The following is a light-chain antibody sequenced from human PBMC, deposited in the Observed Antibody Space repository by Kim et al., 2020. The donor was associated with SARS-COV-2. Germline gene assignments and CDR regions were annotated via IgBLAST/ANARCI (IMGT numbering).Light chain of an antibody. Sequence: QSALTQPRSVSGSLGQSVTISCTGTTSDVGGYNYVAWYQQHPGKVPKLLIYDVSKRPSGVPDRFSGSKSGNTASLTISGLQAEDEADYHCCSYAGTYILVFGGGTQLTVL. V-gene: IGLV2-11*01. CDR3: CSYAGTYILV. CDR2: DVS. CDR1: TSDVGGYNY. J-gene: IGLJ3*02.